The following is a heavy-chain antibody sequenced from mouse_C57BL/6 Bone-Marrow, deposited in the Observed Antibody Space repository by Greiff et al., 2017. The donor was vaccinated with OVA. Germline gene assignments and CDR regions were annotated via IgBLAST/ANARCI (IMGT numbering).Heavy chain of an antibody. CDR3: TTEGYYYGSSYYYAMDY. J-gene: IGHJ4*01. Sequence: EVQLVESGAELVRPGASVKLSCTASGFNIKDDYMHWVKQRPEQGLEWIGWIDPENGDTEYASKFQGKATITADTSSNTAYLQLSSLTSEDTAVYYCTTEGYYYGSSYYYAMDYWGQGTSVTVSS. CDR2: IDPENGDT. V-gene: IGHV14-4*01. CDR1: GFNIKDDY. D-gene: IGHD1-1*01.